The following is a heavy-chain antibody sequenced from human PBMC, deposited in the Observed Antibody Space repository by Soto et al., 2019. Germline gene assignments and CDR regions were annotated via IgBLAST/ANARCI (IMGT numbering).Heavy chain of an antibody. J-gene: IGHJ6*02. CDR3: ARERSVGYCITTTCPRPFYYYAMDV. D-gene: IGHD2-2*01. CDR2: IIPIFGTP. CDR1: GSTFTNYA. Sequence: GASVKVSCKASGSTFTNYAFSWVRQAPGQGLEWMGGIIPIFGTPDYAQKFQGRVTITADESTRTASMELSSLRSDDTAVYYCARERSVGYCITTTCPRPFYYYAMDVWGQGTTGTVSS. V-gene: IGHV1-69*13.